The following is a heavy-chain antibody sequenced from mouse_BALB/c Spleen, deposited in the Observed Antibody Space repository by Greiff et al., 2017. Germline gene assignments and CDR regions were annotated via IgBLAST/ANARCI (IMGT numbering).Heavy chain of an antibody. Sequence: VQLQQPGAELVKPGASVKMSCKASGYTFTSYWMHWVKQRPGQGLEWIGVIDPSDSYTSYNQKFKGKATLTVDTSSSTAYMQLSSLTSEDSAVYYCTRSKPTTVVATRGAMDYWGQGTSVTVSS. J-gene: IGHJ4*01. D-gene: IGHD1-1*01. CDR1: GYTFTSYW. V-gene: IGHV1S127*01. CDR3: TRSKPTTVVATRGAMDY. CDR2: IDPSDSYT.